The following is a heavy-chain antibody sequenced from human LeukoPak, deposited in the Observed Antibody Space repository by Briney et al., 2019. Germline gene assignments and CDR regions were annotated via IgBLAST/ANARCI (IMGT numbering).Heavy chain of an antibody. CDR3: ARLGMVRGVIIRGYFDY. CDR2: INHSGST. V-gene: IGHV4-34*01. J-gene: IGHJ4*02. D-gene: IGHD3-10*01. Sequence: SETLSLTCAAYGVSFSDYYWSWIRQPPGKGLEWIGEINHSGSTNYNPSLKSRVTISVDTTKNQFSLKLSSVTATDTAVYYCARLGMVRGVIIRGYFDYWGQGTLVSVPS. CDR1: GVSFSDYY.